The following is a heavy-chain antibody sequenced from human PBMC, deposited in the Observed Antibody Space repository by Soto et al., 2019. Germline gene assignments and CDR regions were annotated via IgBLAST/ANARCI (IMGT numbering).Heavy chain of an antibody. Sequence: QVQLVQSGAEVKKPGSSVKVSCKASGGTFSCYAISWVRQAPGQGLEWMGGIIPIFGTANYAQKFQGRVTITADESTSTAYMELSSLRSEDTAVYYCARVLWSGYYYYYYYGMDVWGQGTTVTVSS. J-gene: IGHJ6*02. V-gene: IGHV1-69*01. D-gene: IGHD3-3*01. CDR3: ARVLWSGYYYYYYYGMDV. CDR2: IIPIFGTA. CDR1: GGTFSCYA.